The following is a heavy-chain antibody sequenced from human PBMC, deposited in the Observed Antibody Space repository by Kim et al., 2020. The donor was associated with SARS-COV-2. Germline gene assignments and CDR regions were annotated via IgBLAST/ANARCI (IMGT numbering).Heavy chain of an antibody. D-gene: IGHD1-26*01. V-gene: IGHV4-39*07. CDR1: GGSLSSTSYY. J-gene: IGHJ4*02. CDR3: AREGMGATAFDY. Sequence: SETLSLTCSVSGGSLSSTSYYWGWIRQPPGAGLEWLGTIYFNGITYYNPSLSSRVTISVDTSKNDFSLKLSSVTAADTAVYYCAREGMGATAFDYWGQGTLVTVSS. CDR2: IYFNGIT.